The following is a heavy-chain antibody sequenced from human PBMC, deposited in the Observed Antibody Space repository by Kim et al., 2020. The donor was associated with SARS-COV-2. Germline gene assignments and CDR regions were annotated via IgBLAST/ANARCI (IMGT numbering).Heavy chain of an antibody. V-gene: IGHV4-59*08. D-gene: IGHD3-10*01. J-gene: IGHJ5*02. Sequence: SETLSLTCTVSGGSISSYYWSWIRQPPGKGLEWIGYIYYSGSTNYNPSLKSRVTISVDTSKNQFSLKLSSVTAADTAVYYCARRSGHSMGRGQYNWFDPWGQGTLVTVSS. CDR1: GGSISSYY. CDR2: IYYSGST. CDR3: ARRSGHSMGRGQYNWFDP.